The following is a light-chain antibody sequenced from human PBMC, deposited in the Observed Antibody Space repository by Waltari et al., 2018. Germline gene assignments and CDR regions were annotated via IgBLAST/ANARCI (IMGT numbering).Light chain of an antibody. CDR2: DAS. CDR1: QTVITN. J-gene: IGKJ1*01. V-gene: IGKV3-11*01. Sequence: EIVLTQSPATLSLSPGERATLSCRASQTVITNFAWYQQKPGQAPRLLISDASNRVPGIPARFSGSGSGTDFTLTISSLEPEDFAVYYCQQRYYWPPWTFGQGTKVELK. CDR3: QQRYYWPPWT.